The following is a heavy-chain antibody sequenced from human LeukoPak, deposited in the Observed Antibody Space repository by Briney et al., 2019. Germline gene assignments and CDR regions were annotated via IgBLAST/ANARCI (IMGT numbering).Heavy chain of an antibody. V-gene: IGHV1-2*02. CDR2: INPNSGGT. D-gene: IGHD6-13*01. CDR3: AREKQQLVPYYGMDV. Sequence: GASVKVSCKASGYTFTGYYMHWVRQAPGQGLEWMGWINPNSGGTNYAQKFQGRVTMTRDTSISTAYMELSRLRSDDTAVYYCAREKQQLVPYYGMDVWGQGTTATVSS. CDR1: GYTFTGYY. J-gene: IGHJ6*02.